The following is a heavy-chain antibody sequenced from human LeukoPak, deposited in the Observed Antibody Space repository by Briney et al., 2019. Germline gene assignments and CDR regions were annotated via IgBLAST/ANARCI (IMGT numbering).Heavy chain of an antibody. V-gene: IGHV3-33*01. D-gene: IGHD3-10*01. CDR2: IWYDGSNK. CDR3: ARDTYGSGSPSPFYYYYGIDV. CDR1: GFTFSSYG. Sequence: GGSLRLSCAASGFTFSSYGMHWVRQAPGKGLEWVAVIWYDGSNKYYADSVKGRFTISRDNSKNTLYLQMNSLRAGDTAVYYCARDTYGSGSPSPFYYYYGIDVWGQGTTVTVSS. J-gene: IGHJ6*02.